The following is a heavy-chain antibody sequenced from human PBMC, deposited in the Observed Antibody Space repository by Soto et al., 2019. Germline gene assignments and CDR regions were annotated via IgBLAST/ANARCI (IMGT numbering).Heavy chain of an antibody. D-gene: IGHD2-21*01. Sequence: QVQLVQSGAEVKKPGSSVKVSCKASGFTFTSYALSWVRQAPGQGPEWMGGIIPFFGTPNYAQKFQGRVTITADKSTSTFYMDLSGLKAEGTAFYYCVRDKGADYSPFEYWGQGTLVTVSS. CDR3: VRDKGADYSPFEY. V-gene: IGHV1-69*06. J-gene: IGHJ4*02. CDR2: IIPFFGTP. CDR1: GFTFTSYA.